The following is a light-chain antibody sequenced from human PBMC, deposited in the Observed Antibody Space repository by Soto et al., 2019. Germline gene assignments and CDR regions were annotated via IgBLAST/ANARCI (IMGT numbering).Light chain of an antibody. CDR2: KAS. J-gene: IGKJ1*01. Sequence: DIQMTQSPSTLSASVGDRVTITCRASQSISIWLAWYQQRPGGAPKLLIYKASSLESGVPSRFSGTGSGTEFTLTISSXQPDDFATYYCQQYNRNSWTFGQGTKVDIK. CDR3: QQYNRNSWT. V-gene: IGKV1-5*03. CDR1: QSISIW.